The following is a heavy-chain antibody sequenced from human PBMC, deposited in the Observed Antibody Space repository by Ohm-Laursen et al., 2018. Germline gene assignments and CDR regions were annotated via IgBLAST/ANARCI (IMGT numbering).Heavy chain of an antibody. CDR2: IYYSGST. CDR1: GGSVSSGSYY. Sequence: TLSLTCTVSGGSVSSGSYYWSWIRQHPGKGLEWIGYIYYSGSTNYNPSLKSRVTISVDTSKNQFSLRLSSVTAADTAVYYCARLGNYYDSHWGQGTLVTVAS. CDR3: ARLGNYYDSH. V-gene: IGHV4-61*01. J-gene: IGHJ4*02. D-gene: IGHD3-22*01.